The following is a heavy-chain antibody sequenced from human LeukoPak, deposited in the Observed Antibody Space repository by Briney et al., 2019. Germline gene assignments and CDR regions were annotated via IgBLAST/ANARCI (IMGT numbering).Heavy chain of an antibody. V-gene: IGHV4-34*01. Sequence: SETLTLTCAVYGWSFNDYYWNWIRQAPGKGLEWIAEINARGDTNYNPSLKSRVNISVDTSKKQFSLRLTTMIAADTALYYCARGQVPAARGYNWFDPWGQGTLVTVSS. CDR1: GWSFNDYY. CDR3: ARGQVPAARGYNWFDP. D-gene: IGHD2-2*01. CDR2: INARGDT. J-gene: IGHJ5*02.